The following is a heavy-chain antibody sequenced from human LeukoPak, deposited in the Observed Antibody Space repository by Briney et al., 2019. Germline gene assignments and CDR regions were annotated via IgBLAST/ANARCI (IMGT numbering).Heavy chain of an antibody. J-gene: IGHJ4*02. D-gene: IGHD3-10*01. CDR1: GFTVGANY. CDR3: TRRGFGSGKDDY. CDR2: IYSGGRT. V-gene: IGHV3-53*01. Sequence: GGSLRLSCAASGFTVGANYMSWVRQAPGKGLEWVSIIYSGGRTYYADSVKGRFTISRDNSKNTLYLQMNVLRAEDTAVYYCTRRGFGSGKDDYWGQGTLVTVSS.